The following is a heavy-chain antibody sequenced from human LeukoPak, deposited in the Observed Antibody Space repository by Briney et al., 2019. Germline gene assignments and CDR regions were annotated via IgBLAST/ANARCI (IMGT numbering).Heavy chain of an antibody. CDR3: ARYDYGDSRGLDY. CDR1: GGSISSYY. D-gene: IGHD4-17*01. Sequence: PSETLSLTCTVSGGSISSYYWSWIRQPPGKGLEWIGYIYYSGSTNYNPSLKSRVTISVDTSKNQFSLKLSSVTAADTAVYYRARYDYGDSRGLDYWGQGTLVTVSS. J-gene: IGHJ4*02. CDR2: IYYSGST. V-gene: IGHV4-59*08.